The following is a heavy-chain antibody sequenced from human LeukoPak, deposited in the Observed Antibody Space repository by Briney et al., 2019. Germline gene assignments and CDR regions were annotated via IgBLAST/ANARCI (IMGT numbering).Heavy chain of an antibody. Sequence: PSETLSLTCTVSGGSNSSYYWSWIRQPPGKGLEWIGYIYYSGSTNYNPSLKSRVTISVDTSKNQFSLKLSSVTAADTAVYYCARGKEIAAAVDYWGQGTLVTVSS. J-gene: IGHJ4*02. D-gene: IGHD6-13*01. CDR1: GGSNSSYY. CDR3: ARGKEIAAAVDY. V-gene: IGHV4-59*01. CDR2: IYYSGST.